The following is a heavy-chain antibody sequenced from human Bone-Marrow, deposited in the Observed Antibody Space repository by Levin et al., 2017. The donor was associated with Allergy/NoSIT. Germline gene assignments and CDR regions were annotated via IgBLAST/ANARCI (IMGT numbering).Heavy chain of an antibody. CDR3: ARVLGDDSYMDV. D-gene: IGHD3-10*01. Sequence: GGSLRLSCAASGFTFSSYAMYWFRQAPGKGLEWVAVISYVGSNKYYADSVKGRFTISRDNSKNTLYLQMDSLRAEDTAVYYCARVLGDDSYMDVWGKGTTVTVSS. CDR1: GFTFSSYA. V-gene: IGHV3-30-3*01. J-gene: IGHJ6*03. CDR2: ISYVGSNK.